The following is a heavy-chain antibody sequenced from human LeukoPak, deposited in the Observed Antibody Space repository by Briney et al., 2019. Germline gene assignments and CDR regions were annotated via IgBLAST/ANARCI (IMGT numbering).Heavy chain of an antibody. CDR3: AKAEGYDILTGLDY. CDR2: IGASGGST. J-gene: IGHJ4*02. D-gene: IGHD3-9*01. Sequence: GGSLRLSCATSGFTFSSYAMSWVRQAPGKGLEWVSGIGASGGSTYYADSVKGRFTISRDNSKNTVYLQMNSLRTEDTAVYYCAKAEGYDILTGLDYWGQGTLVTVSS. V-gene: IGHV3-23*01. CDR1: GFTFSSYA.